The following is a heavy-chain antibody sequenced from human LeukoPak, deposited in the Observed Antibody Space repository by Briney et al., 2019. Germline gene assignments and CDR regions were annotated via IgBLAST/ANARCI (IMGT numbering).Heavy chain of an antibody. Sequence: SETLSLTCTVSGGSISSSSYYWGWIRQPPGKGLEWIGSIYYSGSAYYNPSLKSRVTISVDTSKNQFSLKLSSVTAADTAVYYCARRITVRRVVPAASDAFDIWGQGTMVTVSS. CDR2: IYYSGSA. D-gene: IGHD2-2*01. V-gene: IGHV4-39*07. CDR3: ARRITVRRVVPAASDAFDI. J-gene: IGHJ3*02. CDR1: GGSISSSSYY.